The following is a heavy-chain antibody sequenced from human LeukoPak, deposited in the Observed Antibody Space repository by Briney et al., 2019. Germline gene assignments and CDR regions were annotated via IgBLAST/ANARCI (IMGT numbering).Heavy chain of an antibody. J-gene: IGHJ4*02. V-gene: IGHV4-38-2*01. CDR2: IYHSGST. CDR3: ARRRYSSGWYDY. Sequence: KPSETLSLTRAVSGYSISSGYYWGWIRQPPGKGLEWIGSIYHSGSTYYNPFLKGPVTISVDTSKNQFSMKIGSVTAADPAVDLCARRRYSSGWYDYWGEGTLFTVSS. D-gene: IGHD6-19*01. CDR1: GYSISSGYY.